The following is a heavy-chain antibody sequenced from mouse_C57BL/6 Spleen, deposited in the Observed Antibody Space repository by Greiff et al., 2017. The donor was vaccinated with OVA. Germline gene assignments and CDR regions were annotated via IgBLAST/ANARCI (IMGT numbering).Heavy chain of an antibody. D-gene: IGHD2-2*01. CDR2: IYPRSGNT. Sequence: QVHVKQSGAELARPGASVKLSCKASGYTFTSYGISWVKQRTGQGLEWIGEIYPRSGNTYYNEKFKGKATLTADKSSSTAYMELRSLTSEDSAVYFGARGGGYDDAMDYWGQGTSVTVSS. CDR3: ARGGGYDDAMDY. CDR1: GYTFTSYG. J-gene: IGHJ4*01. V-gene: IGHV1-81*01.